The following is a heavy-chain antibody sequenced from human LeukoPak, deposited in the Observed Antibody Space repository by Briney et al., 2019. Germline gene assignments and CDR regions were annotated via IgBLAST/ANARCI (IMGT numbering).Heavy chain of an antibody. CDR2: IYSSGST. V-gene: IGHV3-53*01. J-gene: IGHJ3*02. D-gene: IGHD2-15*01. CDR1: GFTVSANY. CDR3: ARTVVAANYDAFDI. Sequence: PGGSLRLSFAASGFTVSANYMSWVRQTPGKGLEWLSIIYSSGSTCYADSLKGRFTISRDSSKNTLYLQVNSLRAEDTAVYYCARTVVAANYDAFDIWGPGTMVTVSS.